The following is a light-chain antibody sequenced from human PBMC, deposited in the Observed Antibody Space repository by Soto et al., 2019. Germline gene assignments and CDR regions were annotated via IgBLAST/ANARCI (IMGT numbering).Light chain of an antibody. Sequence: QSALTQPASVSGSPGQSITISCTGTSSDVGSHNLVSWYRQYPGKAPKLMIYDGSERPSGVSNRFSASKSGNTASPTISGLQAEDEADYYCWSYAGADTGVFGGGTKLTVL. CDR3: WSYAGADTGV. CDR2: DGS. CDR1: SSDVGSHNL. V-gene: IGLV2-23*01. J-gene: IGLJ3*02.